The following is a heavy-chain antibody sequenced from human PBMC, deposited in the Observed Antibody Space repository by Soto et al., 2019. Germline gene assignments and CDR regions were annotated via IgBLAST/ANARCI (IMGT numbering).Heavy chain of an antibody. CDR1: GFTFSDYY. J-gene: IGHJ6*03. CDR3: ASQSYGDYYYYYMDV. CDR2: ISSSGSTI. Sequence: QVPLVESGGGLVKPGGSLRLSCAASGFTFSDYYMSWIRQAPGKGLEWGSYISSSGSTIYYADSGKGRFTIARDNAKNSLYLQMNSLGAEDTAVYYCASQSYGDYYYYYMDVWGKGTTVTVSS. V-gene: IGHV3-11*01. D-gene: IGHD4-17*01.